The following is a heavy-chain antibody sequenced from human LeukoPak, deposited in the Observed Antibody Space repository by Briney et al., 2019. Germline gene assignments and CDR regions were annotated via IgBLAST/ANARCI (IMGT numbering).Heavy chain of an antibody. V-gene: IGHV3-21*01. Sequence: GGSLRLSCAASGFTFSSYSMNWVRQAPGKGLEWVSAITTSGDYTYYADSVKGRFTISRDNSKNTLYLQMNSLRAEDTAVYYCAKSGYPDHDAFDIWDQGTMVTVSS. J-gene: IGHJ3*02. CDR1: GFTFSSYS. CDR3: AKSGYPDHDAFDI. CDR2: ITTSGDYT. D-gene: IGHD3-3*01.